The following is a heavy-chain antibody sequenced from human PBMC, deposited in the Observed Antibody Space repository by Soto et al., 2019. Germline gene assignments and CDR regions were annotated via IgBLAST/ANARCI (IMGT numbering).Heavy chain of an antibody. D-gene: IGHD3-3*01. CDR3: AGGSITIFGVVYGMDV. J-gene: IGHJ6*02. CDR1: GGSISSYY. Sequence: SETLSLTCTVSGGSISSYYWSWIRQPPGKGLEWIGYIYYSGSTNYNPSLKSRVTISVDTSKNQFSLKLSSVTAADTAVYYCAGGSITIFGVVYGMDVWGQGTTVTVSS. CDR2: IYYSGST. V-gene: IGHV4-59*01.